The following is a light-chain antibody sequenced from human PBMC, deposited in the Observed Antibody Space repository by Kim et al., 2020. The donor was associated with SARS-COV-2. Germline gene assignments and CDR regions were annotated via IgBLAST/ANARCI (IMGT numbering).Light chain of an antibody. CDR3: QQYNRWPWT. CDR2: GAS. CDR1: QSVSSN. Sequence: EIVMTQSPATLSVSPGERATLSCRASQSVSSNLAWYQQKPGQAPRLLMYGASTRATGIPGRFSGSGSGTEFTVTITSLQSEDLAIYYCQQYNRWPWTFGQWTKVDIK. J-gene: IGKJ1*01. V-gene: IGKV3-15*01.